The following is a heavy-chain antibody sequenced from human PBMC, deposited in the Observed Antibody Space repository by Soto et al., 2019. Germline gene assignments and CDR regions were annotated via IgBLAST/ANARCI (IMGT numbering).Heavy chain of an antibody. CDR2: IVVGSGNT. V-gene: IGHV1-58*01. CDR1: GFTFTSSA. Sequence: SVKVSCKASGFTFTSSAVQWVRQARGQRLEWIGWIVVGSGNTNYAQKFQERVTITRDMSTSTAYMELSSLRSEDTAVYYCAAEAGRDGYNPFDYWGQGTLVTVSS. CDR3: AAEAGRDGYNPFDY. D-gene: IGHD5-12*01. J-gene: IGHJ4*02.